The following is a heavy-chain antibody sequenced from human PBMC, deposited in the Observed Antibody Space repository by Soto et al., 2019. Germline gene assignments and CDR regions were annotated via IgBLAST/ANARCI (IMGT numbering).Heavy chain of an antibody. CDR3: AKDFTAYLSSWFHL. CDR1: EFTFCSNA. J-gene: IGHJ5*02. Sequence: GGSLRLSCAAPEFTFCSNAMPWVRQAPGKGLEWVSGITGSGSTTFYTDSVKGRFTISRDNSKNTLYLHMSSLRAEDTAIYYCAKDFTAYLSSWFHLWGQGTLVTVSS. D-gene: IGHD6-13*01. CDR2: ITGSGSTT. V-gene: IGHV3-23*01.